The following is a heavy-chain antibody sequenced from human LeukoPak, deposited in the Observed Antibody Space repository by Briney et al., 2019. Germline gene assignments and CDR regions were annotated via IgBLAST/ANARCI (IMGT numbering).Heavy chain of an antibody. D-gene: IGHD6-13*01. CDR3: ARDSSSWFYYFDY. V-gene: IGHV4-34*01. J-gene: IGHJ4*02. CDR1: GGSFSGYY. Sequence: KPSETLSLTCAVYGGSFSGYYWSWIRQPPGKGLEWIGEINHSGSTNYNPSLKSRVTISVDTSKNQFSLKLSSVTAADTAVYYCARDSSSWFYYFDYWGQGTLVTVSP. CDR2: INHSGST.